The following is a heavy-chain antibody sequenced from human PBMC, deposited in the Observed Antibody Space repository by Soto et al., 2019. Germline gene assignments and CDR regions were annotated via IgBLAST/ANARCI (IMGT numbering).Heavy chain of an antibody. CDR1: GFKFSNYA. J-gene: IGHJ4*02. CDR3: AKDRRAGGNSALYFDF. CDR2: ISATGGGT. V-gene: IGHV3-23*01. Sequence: GGSLRLSCAASGFKFSNYAMSWVRQAPGKGLEWVSLISATGGGTYYADSVKGRFTISRDNSHNTLYLQVHSLTAEDTAVYYCAKDRRAGGNSALYFDFWGQGAQVTVSS. D-gene: IGHD3-16*01.